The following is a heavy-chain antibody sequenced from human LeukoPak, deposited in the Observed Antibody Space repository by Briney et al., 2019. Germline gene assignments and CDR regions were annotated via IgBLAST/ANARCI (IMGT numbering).Heavy chain of an antibody. CDR2: ITSISSYI. CDR3: ARDRRDDAFDI. Sequence: GGSLRLSCAAFGFTFSSYSMNWVRKAPGKGLEWVSSITSISSYIYYADSVKGRFTISRDNAKNSLYLQMNSLRAEDTAVYYCARDRRDDAFDIWGQGTMVTVSS. CDR1: GFTFSSYS. V-gene: IGHV3-21*01. J-gene: IGHJ3*02.